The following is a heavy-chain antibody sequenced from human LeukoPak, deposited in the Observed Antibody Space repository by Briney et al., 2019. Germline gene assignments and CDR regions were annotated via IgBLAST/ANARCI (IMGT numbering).Heavy chain of an antibody. D-gene: IGHD4-11*01. CDR1: GFTFSSYS. CDR2: ISSSSSYI. V-gene: IGHV3-21*01. Sequence: PGGSLRLSCAASGFTFSSYSMNWVRQAPGKGLEWVSSISSSSSYIYYADSVKGRFTISRDNAKNSLYLQMNSLRAEDTAVYYCARVPLQFLLGALDYWGQGTLVTVSS. CDR3: ARVPLQFLLGALDY. J-gene: IGHJ4*02.